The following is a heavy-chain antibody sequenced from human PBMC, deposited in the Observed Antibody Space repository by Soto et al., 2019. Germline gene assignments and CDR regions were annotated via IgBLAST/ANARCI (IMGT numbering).Heavy chain of an antibody. D-gene: IGHD3-10*01. V-gene: IGHV3-23*01. CDR2: IRGSGGGT. CDR3: AKASGRVHYGMHV. J-gene: IGHJ6*02. Sequence: GGSLRLSCAASGFPFSMFAMNWVRQAPGKGLEWVSGIRGSGGGTYYADSVKGRFTISRDDSRNMLYLEMNALRGEDTAVYYCAKASGRVHYGMHVWGQGTTVPVSS. CDR1: GFPFSMFA.